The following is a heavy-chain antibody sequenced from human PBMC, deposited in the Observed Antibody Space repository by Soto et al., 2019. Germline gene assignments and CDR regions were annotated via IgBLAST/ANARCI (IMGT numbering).Heavy chain of an antibody. CDR2: ISGSGGSS. J-gene: IGHJ6*02. D-gene: IGHD6-13*01. CDR1: GFAFSTYA. CDR3: AKVTKRAAAGRYEYYKYGMDV. Sequence: GSLRLSCAAAGFAFSTYAMTWVRQAPGKGLEWVSVISGSGGSSYYAASVKGRFTISRDNSKNTLFLQMNGLRAEDTAVYYCAKVTKRAAAGRYEYYKYGMDVWGQGTTVTVSS. V-gene: IGHV3-23*01.